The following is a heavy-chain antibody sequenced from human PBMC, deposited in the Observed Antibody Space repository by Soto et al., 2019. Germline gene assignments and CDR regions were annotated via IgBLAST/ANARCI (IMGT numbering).Heavy chain of an antibody. Sequence: ASVKVSCKASGYTFTSYYMHWVRQAPGQGLEWMGIINPSGGSTSYAQKFQGRVTMTRDTSTSTVYMELSSLRSEDTAVYYCARDGAYCGGDCYSHTPNYYYGMDVWGQGTTVTVSS. CDR1: GYTFTSYY. J-gene: IGHJ6*02. CDR2: INPSGGST. D-gene: IGHD2-21*02. CDR3: ARDGAYCGGDCYSHTPNYYYGMDV. V-gene: IGHV1-46*01.